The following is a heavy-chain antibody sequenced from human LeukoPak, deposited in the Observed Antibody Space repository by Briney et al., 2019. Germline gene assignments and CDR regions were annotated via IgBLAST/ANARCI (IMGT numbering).Heavy chain of an antibody. CDR3: ARDILTGYSDY. D-gene: IGHD3-9*01. V-gene: IGHV4-59*01. J-gene: IGHJ4*02. Sequence: SETLSLTCSVSGGSISSYYWSWIRQPPGKGLEWIGYIYYSGSTNYNPSLKSRVTISVDTSKNQFSLKLSSVTAADTAVYYCARDILTGYSDYWGQGTLVTVSS. CDR1: GGSISSYY. CDR2: IYYSGST.